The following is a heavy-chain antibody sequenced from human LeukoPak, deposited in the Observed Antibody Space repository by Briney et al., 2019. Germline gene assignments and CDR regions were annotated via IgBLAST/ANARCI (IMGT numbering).Heavy chain of an antibody. V-gene: IGHV1-8*03. J-gene: IGHJ5*02. CDR3: ARTAYYDSSGVPPSS. CDR1: GYTFTSYD. CDR2: MNPNSGNT. D-gene: IGHD3-22*01. Sequence: GASVKVSCKASGYTFTSYDINWVRQATGQGLEWMGWMNPNSGNTGYAQKFQGRVTITRNTSISTAYMELSSLRSEDTAVYYCARTAYYDSSGVPPSSWGQGTLVTVSS.